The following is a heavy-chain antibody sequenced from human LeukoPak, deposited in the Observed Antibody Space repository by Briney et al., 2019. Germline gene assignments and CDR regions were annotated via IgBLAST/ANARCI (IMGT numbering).Heavy chain of an antibody. D-gene: IGHD6-13*01. CDR1: GYTFTSYG. CDR2: ISAYNGNT. V-gene: IGHV1-18*01. CDR3: ARIGRIAARGNNWFDP. Sequence: ASVKVSCKASGYTFTSYGISWVRQAPGQGLEWMGWISAYNGNTNYAQKLQGRVTMTTDTSTSTAYMELRSLRSDDTAVYYCARIGRIAARGNNWFDPWGQGTLVTVSS. J-gene: IGHJ5*02.